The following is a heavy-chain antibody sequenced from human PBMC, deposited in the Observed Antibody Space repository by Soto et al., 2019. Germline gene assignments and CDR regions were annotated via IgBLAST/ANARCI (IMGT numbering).Heavy chain of an antibody. Sequence: GGSLRLSCAASGFTFSSDWMSWVRQAPGKGLEWVANIKQDGSEKYYVDSVKGRFTISRDNAKNSLYLQMNSLRAEDTAVYYCARPIVVVTITGFGYWGQGTLVTVSS. CDR1: GFTFSSDW. D-gene: IGHD3-22*01. V-gene: IGHV3-7*01. J-gene: IGHJ4*02. CDR3: ARPIVVVTITGFGY. CDR2: IKQDGSEK.